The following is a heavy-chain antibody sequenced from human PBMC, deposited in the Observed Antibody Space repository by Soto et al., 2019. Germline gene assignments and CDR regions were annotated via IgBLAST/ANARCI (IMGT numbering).Heavy chain of an antibody. CDR2: ISGPGATI. D-gene: IGHD3-10*01. V-gene: IGHV3-23*01. Sequence: EVQLLEAGGNLIQPGGSLRLSCAASGFTFSSYAMSWVRQAPGQGLEWLSAISGPGATIYYADSVKGRFTIYRDNSKNTLYPQMNSLTAEDTAVYYCAKMLTMVRGVTGLRDFDFWGQGTLVTVSS. J-gene: IGHJ4*02. CDR1: GFTFSSYA. CDR3: AKMLTMVRGVTGLRDFDF.